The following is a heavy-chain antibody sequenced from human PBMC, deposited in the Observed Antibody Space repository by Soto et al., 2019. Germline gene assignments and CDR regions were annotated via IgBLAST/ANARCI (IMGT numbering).Heavy chain of an antibody. D-gene: IGHD1-26*01. Sequence: GGSLRLSCAASGCTFSSYAMSWVRQAPGKGLEWVSAISGSGGSTYYADSVKGRFTSSRDNSKNTLYLQMNSLRAEDTAVYYCVKGGIVVYYYYGTDVRGQGTTVTVSS. CDR1: GCTFSSYA. J-gene: IGHJ6*02. V-gene: IGHV3-23*01. CDR2: ISGSGGST. CDR3: VKGGIVVYYYYGTDV.